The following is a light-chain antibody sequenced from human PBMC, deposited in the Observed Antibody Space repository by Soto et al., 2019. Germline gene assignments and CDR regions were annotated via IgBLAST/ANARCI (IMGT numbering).Light chain of an antibody. Sequence: ALQVTQSPSSLSASVGDRVTITCRASQGIRNDVGWYQQKSGKAPILLIYAASTLQTGVPSRFSGSGSGTDFSLTISSLQPEDFATYYCLQDYTYPWTFGQGTKVEIK. J-gene: IGKJ1*01. V-gene: IGKV1-6*01. CDR3: LQDYTYPWT. CDR2: AAS. CDR1: QGIRND.